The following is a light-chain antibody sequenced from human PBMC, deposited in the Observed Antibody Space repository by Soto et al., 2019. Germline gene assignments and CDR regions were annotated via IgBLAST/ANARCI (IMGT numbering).Light chain of an antibody. CDR2: GAS. CDR3: QQYGSSTRT. V-gene: IGKV3-20*01. Sequence: EIVLTQSPGTLSLSPGERATLSCRASQSVSSSLAWYQHKPGQAPRLVVFGASSRATGIPARFSGSGSGTDFTLIISRLQHEDFAMYYCQQYGSSTRTFGQGTKVDIK. CDR1: QSVSSS. J-gene: IGKJ1*01.